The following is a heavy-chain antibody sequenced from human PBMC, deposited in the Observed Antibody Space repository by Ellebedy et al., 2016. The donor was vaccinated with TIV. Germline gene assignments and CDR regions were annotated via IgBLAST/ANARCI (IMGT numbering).Heavy chain of an antibody. D-gene: IGHD3-10*01. CDR3: ARPPFGPGGDWYFDL. J-gene: IGHJ2*01. CDR2: IDPSDSYT. V-gene: IGHV5-10-1*04. CDR1: GYSFTSYW. Sequence: GESLKISXKGSGYSFTSYWISWVRQMPGKGLEWMGRIDPSDSYTNYSPSFQGQVTISADKSISTAYLQWSSLKASDTAMYYCARPPFGPGGDWYFDLWGRGTLVTVSS.